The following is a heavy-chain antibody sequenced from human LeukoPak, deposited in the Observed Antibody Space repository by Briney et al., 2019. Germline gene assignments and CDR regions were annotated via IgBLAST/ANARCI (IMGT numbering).Heavy chain of an antibody. V-gene: IGHV1-8*02. CDR3: ARGRLMYSSSWSPPDY. Sequence: GASVKVSCKASGYTFTSYGINWVRQATGQGLEWMGWLNPNSGNTGYAQKFQGRVTMTTNTSISTAYMELNSLRSDDTAVYYCARGRLMYSSSWSPPDYWGQGTLVTVSS. J-gene: IGHJ4*02. CDR1: GYTFTSYG. CDR2: LNPNSGNT. D-gene: IGHD6-13*01.